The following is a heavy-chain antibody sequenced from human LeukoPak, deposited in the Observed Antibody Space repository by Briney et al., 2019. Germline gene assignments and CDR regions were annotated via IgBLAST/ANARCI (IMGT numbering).Heavy chain of an antibody. CDR2: ISYDGSNK. D-gene: IGHD2/OR15-2a*01. Sequence: GGSLRLSCVASGFTLRSYVMNWVRQAPGKGLEWVAVISYDGSNKYYADSVKGRFTISRDNSKNTLYLQMNSLRAEDTAVYYCARERTYFYYFDYWGQGTLVTVSS. J-gene: IGHJ4*02. CDR3: ARERTYFYYFDY. CDR1: GFTLRSYV. V-gene: IGHV3-30*03.